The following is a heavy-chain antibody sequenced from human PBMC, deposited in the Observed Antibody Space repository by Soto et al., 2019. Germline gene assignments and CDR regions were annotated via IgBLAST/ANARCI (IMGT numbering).Heavy chain of an antibody. V-gene: IGHV4-30-2*01. CDR1: GGSISSGGYS. Sequence: QLQLRESGSGLVKPSQTLSLTCAVSGGSISSGGYSWSWIRQPPGKGLEWIGYIYYGSTYYNPSLKSRVTISVDRSKIQFSLKLSSVTAADTAVYYCARTPDIWGQGTMVTVSS. J-gene: IGHJ3*02. CDR2: IYYGST. CDR3: ARTPDI.